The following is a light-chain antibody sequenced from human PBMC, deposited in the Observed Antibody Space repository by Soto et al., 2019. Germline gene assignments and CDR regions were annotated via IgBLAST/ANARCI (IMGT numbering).Light chain of an antibody. CDR2: GAT. Sequence: ATQMTQSPSSLSASVGDRFTISCRASQGISNYLAWYQQRPGKAPKLLIFGATTLQSGVTSRFSASGSGPDFTLTISSLQPEDFATYYCLQDYNYPWTFGQGTKVDIK. CDR1: QGISNY. CDR3: LQDYNYPWT. J-gene: IGKJ1*01. V-gene: IGKV1-6*01.